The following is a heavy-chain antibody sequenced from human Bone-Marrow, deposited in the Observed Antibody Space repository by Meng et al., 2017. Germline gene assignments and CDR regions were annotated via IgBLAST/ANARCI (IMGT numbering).Heavy chain of an antibody. J-gene: IGHJ4*02. Sequence: SLKISCAASGFTVSSYAMHWVRQAPGKGLEWVAVISYDGSNKYYADSGKGRFTISRDKSKNTLYLQMNSVRDEDTDVYYCARDLRIVGAIVLGYWGQGTLVTVSS. D-gene: IGHD1-26*01. CDR2: ISYDGSNK. CDR3: ARDLRIVGAIVLGY. V-gene: IGHV3-30*04. CDR1: GFTVSSYA.